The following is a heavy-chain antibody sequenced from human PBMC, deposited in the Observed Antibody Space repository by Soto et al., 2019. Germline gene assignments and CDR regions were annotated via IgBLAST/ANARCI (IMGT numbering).Heavy chain of an antibody. D-gene: IGHD2-2*01. J-gene: IGHJ6*04. CDR1: GFTLSNAW. Sequence: GGSLRLSCAASGFTLSNAWMNWFRQGPGKGLEWLGRIKSKVDGGTADYGAATKGRFNISRDDLKNMLYLQMNSLKPDDTAVYYCTTLSYLYYDGMEIWGKLTTVTVSS. CDR3: TTLSYLYYDGMEI. V-gene: IGHV3-15*01. CDR2: IKSKVDGGTA.